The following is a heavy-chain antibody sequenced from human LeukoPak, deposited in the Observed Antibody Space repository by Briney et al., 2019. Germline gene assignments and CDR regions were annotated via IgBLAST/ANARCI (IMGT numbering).Heavy chain of an antibody. CDR2: ISSSSSYI. CDR1: GFTFSSYS. D-gene: IGHD4-17*01. V-gene: IGHV3-21*01. Sequence: GGSLRLSCAVSGFTFSSYSMNWVRQAPGKGLEWVSSISSSSSYIYYADSVKGRFTISRDNAKNSLYLQMNSLRAEDTAVYYCARDAYGDSNWFDPWGQGTLVTVSS. J-gene: IGHJ5*02. CDR3: ARDAYGDSNWFDP.